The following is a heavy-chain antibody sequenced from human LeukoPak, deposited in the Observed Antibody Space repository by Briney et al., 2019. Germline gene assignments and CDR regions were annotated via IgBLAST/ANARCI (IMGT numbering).Heavy chain of an antibody. CDR1: GYTFTGYY. Sequence: ASVKVSCKASGYTFTGYYMHWVRQAPGQGLEWMGWINPNSGGTNYAQKFQGRVTMTRDTSISTAYMELSRLRSDDTAVYYCARVIAAAGSRTRSWFDPWGQGTLVTVSS. CDR3: ARVIAAAGSRTRSWFDP. J-gene: IGHJ5*02. CDR2: INPNSGGT. V-gene: IGHV1-2*02. D-gene: IGHD6-13*01.